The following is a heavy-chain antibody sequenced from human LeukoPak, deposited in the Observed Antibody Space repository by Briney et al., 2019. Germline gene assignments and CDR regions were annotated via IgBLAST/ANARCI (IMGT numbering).Heavy chain of an antibody. Sequence: ASVKVSCKASGYTFTGYYMHWVRQAPGQGLEWMGWINPNSGGTNYAQKFQGRVTTTRDTSISTAYMELSRLRSDDTAVYYCLLYQLLSANPDWFDPWGQETLVTVSS. V-gene: IGHV1-2*02. D-gene: IGHD2-2*01. CDR1: GYTFTGYY. CDR3: LLYQLLSANPDWFDP. CDR2: INPNSGGT. J-gene: IGHJ5*02.